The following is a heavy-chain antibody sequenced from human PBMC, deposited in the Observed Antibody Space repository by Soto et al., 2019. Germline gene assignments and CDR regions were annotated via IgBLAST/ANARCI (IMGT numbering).Heavy chain of an antibody. J-gene: IGHJ4*02. CDR1: GYRFSSYG. D-gene: IGHD3-3*02. Sequence: QVQLVQSGNEVKKPGASVKVSCKASGYRFSSYGISWVRQAPGQGLEWMGWISIYNGKTNYAQKFRDRVTMTTDTSTNTAYMELRSLRSDDTAVYYCARETPIQDLPHFNPLDCWGQGTLVIVSS. CDR2: ISIYNGKT. CDR3: ARETPIQDLPHFNPLDC. V-gene: IGHV1-18*01.